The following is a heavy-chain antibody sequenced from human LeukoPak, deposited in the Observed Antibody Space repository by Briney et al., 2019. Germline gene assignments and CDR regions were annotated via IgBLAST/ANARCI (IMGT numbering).Heavy chain of an antibody. V-gene: IGHV3-23*01. Sequence: PGGPLRLSCAASGFTFTDYAMNWVRQAPGKGLEWLSAISGSGGSTYYADSIQGRFTISRDNSKNTLYLQMNSLRAEDTAIYYCAKDRYSRGYFDWGQGTLVTVSS. CDR2: ISGSGGST. CDR3: AKDRYSRGYFD. J-gene: IGHJ4*02. CDR1: GFTFTDYA. D-gene: IGHD3-22*01.